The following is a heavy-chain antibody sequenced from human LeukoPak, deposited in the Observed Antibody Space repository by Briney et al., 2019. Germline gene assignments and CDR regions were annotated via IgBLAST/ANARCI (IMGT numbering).Heavy chain of an antibody. D-gene: IGHD3-9*01. Sequence: GGSLRLSCAASGFTFSSYSMNWVRQAPGKGLEWVSAISGSGGSTYYADSVKGRFTISRDNSKNTLYLQMNSLRAEDTAVYYCASRYDILTGYPYWGQGTLVTVSS. J-gene: IGHJ4*02. CDR3: ASRYDILTGYPY. CDR2: ISGSGGST. CDR1: GFTFSSYS. V-gene: IGHV3-23*01.